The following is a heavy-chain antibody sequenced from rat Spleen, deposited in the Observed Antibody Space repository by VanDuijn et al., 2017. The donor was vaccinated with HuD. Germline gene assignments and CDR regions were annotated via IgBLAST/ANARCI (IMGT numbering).Heavy chain of an antibody. CDR3: ARAGYLRDWYFDF. V-gene: IGHV5-29*01. D-gene: IGHD2-2*01. Sequence: EVQLVESGGGLVQPGGSLKLSCAASGFTFSNYDMAWVRQAPTKGLEWVATISYDDRSTYYRDSEKGRFTISRDNTKKTLYLQMDNLRSEETATYYCARAGYLRDWYFDFWGPGTMVTVSS. CDR2: ISYDDRST. J-gene: IGHJ1*01. CDR1: GFTFSNYD.